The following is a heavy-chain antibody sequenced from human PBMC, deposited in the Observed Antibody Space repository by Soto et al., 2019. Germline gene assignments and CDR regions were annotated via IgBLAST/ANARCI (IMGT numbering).Heavy chain of an antibody. J-gene: IGHJ6*02. CDR3: VQSRCGGDCREIYSSHAYNGLDV. Sequence: QVTLKESGPTLVKPTQTLTLTCTVSGLSLRTTGVGVGWVRQPPGKALEWLALLYWDDDQRYSPSLRSRLTMAKDTSEKQMVLTMTNMDTVDTATYYCVQSRCGGDCREIYSSHAYNGLDVWGQGTTVTVSS. D-gene: IGHD2-21*02. CDR1: GLSLRTTGVG. CDR2: LYWDDDQ. V-gene: IGHV2-5*02.